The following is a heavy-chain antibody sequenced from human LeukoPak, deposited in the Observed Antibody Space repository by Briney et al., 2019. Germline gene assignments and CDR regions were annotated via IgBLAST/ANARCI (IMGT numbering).Heavy chain of an antibody. J-gene: IGHJ4*02. V-gene: IGHV4-34*01. CDR1: GGSFSGYY. CDR2: TNHSGST. CDR3: ARGRSNYYDSSGYYSFDY. D-gene: IGHD3-22*01. Sequence: SETLSLTCAVYGGSFSGYYWSWIRQPPGKGLEWIGETNHSGSTNYNLSLKSRVTISVDTSKNQFSLKLSSVTAADTAVYYCARGRSNYYDSSGYYSFDYWGQGTLVTVSS.